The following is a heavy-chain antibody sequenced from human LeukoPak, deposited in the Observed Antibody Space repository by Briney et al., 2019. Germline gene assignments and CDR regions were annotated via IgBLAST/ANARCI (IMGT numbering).Heavy chain of an antibody. CDR3: ARGGFGEFYFDY. D-gene: IGHD3-10*01. CDR1: GGSISRGSDY. Sequence: SETLSLTCTVSGGSISRGSDYWSWIRQPAGKGLEWIGRIYTSGSTNYNPSLKSRVTISVDTPKNHFSLKLSSVTADDRVVYCCARGGFGEFYFDYWGQGSLVSDSS. V-gene: IGHV4-61*02. J-gene: IGHJ4*02. CDR2: IYTSGST.